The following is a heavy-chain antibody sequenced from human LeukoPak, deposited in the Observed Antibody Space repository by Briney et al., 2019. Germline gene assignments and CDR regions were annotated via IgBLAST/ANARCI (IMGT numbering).Heavy chain of an antibody. J-gene: IGHJ3*02. V-gene: IGHV1-2*02. CDR3: ARFTMDDAFDI. Sequence: ASVTVSCKASGYTFTGYYMHWVRQAPGQGFEWMGWINPNSGGTNYAQKFQGRVTMTRDTSISTAYMELSRLRSDDTAVYYCARFTMDDAFDIWGQGTMVTVSS. D-gene: IGHD3-3*01. CDR2: INPNSGGT. CDR1: GYTFTGYY.